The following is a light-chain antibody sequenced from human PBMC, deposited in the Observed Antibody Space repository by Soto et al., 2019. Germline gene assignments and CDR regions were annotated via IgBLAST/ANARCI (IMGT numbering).Light chain of an antibody. Sequence: IVFTQSLVPLSLSPGERAPLSFRASQSVSSNLAWYQQKPGQAPRLVIYDASTRATGIPARFSGSGSGTEFTLTIISLQSDDFAIYYCQQYNNWPPRITFGQGTRLE. V-gene: IGKV3-15*01. CDR2: DAS. J-gene: IGKJ5*01. CDR3: QQYNNWPPRIT. CDR1: QSVSSN.